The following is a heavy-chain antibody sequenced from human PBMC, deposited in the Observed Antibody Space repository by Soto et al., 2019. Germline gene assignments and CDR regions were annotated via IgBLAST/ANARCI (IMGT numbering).Heavy chain of an antibody. J-gene: IGHJ4*02. D-gene: IGHD6-19*01. V-gene: IGHV4-31*03. CDR1: GGSISSGGYY. CDR3: ASLHEQWLNTKFDY. CDR2: IYYSGST. Sequence: NSSETLPLTCTVSGGSISSGGYYWSWIRQHPGKGLEWIGYIYYSGSTYYNPSLKSRVTISVDTSKNQFSLKLSSVTAADTAVYYCASLHEQWLNTKFDYWGQGTLVTVSS.